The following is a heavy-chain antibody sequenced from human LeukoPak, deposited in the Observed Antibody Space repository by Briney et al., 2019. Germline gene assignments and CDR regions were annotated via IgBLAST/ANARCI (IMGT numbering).Heavy chain of an antibody. CDR2: INAGNGNT. Sequence: ASVKVSCKASGYTFTSYAMHWVRQAPGQRLEWMGWINAGNGNTKYSQKFQGRVTITRDTSASTAYMELSSLRSEDTAVYYCARGPYYYDSSGYGNFDYWGQGTLVTVSS. CDR3: ARGPYYYDSSGYGNFDY. J-gene: IGHJ4*02. D-gene: IGHD3-22*01. V-gene: IGHV1-3*01. CDR1: GYTFTSYA.